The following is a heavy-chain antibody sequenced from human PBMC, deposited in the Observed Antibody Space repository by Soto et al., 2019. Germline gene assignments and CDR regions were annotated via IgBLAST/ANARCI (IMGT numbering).Heavy chain of an antibody. CDR3: AKRLDYSSSWYYFDC. V-gene: IGHV3-23*01. J-gene: IGHJ4*02. CDR1: GFTFSSYA. D-gene: IGHD6-13*01. Sequence: PGGSLRLSCAASGFTFSSYAMSWVRQAPGKGLEWVSVITSSGGSTYYADSVKGRFAISRDNSKNTLYLQMNSLRAEDTAVYYCAKRLDYSSSWYYFDCWGQGTLVTVSS. CDR2: ITSSGGST.